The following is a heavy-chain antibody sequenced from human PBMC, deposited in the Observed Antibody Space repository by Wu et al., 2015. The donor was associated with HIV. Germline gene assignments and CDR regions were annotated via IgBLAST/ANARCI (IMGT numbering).Heavy chain of an antibody. V-gene: IGHV1-69*12. D-gene: IGHD3-22*01. Sequence: QVQLVQSGAEVKKPGSSVKVSCKASGGTFSSYGFTWVRQAPGQGLEWMGGIIPIFGTANYAQKFQGRVTITADESTSTAYMELSSLRSEDTAVYYCARDGTXDSSRLTPTEGNTYVGTRERVVHRLLEGCTPDP. CDR3: ARDGTXDSSRLTPTEGNTYVGTRERVVHRLLEGCTPDP. CDR2: IIPIFGTA. J-gene: IGHJ5*02. CDR1: GGTFSSYG.